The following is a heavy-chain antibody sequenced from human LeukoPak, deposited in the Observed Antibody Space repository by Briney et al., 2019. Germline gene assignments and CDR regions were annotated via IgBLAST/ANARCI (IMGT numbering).Heavy chain of an antibody. D-gene: IGHD6-13*01. Sequence: SETLPLTCAVYGGSSSGYYWSWIRQPPGKGLEWIGEINHSGSTNYNPSLKSRVTISVDTSKNQFSLKLSSVTAADTAVYYCARLGHDSSSWYHLYYYYYYYMDVWGKGTTVTISS. CDR2: INHSGST. CDR1: GGSSSGYY. CDR3: ARLGHDSSSWYHLYYYYYYYMDV. V-gene: IGHV4-34*01. J-gene: IGHJ6*03.